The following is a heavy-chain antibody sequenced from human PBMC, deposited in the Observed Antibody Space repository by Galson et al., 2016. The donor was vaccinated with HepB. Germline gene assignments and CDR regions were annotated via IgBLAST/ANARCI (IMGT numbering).Heavy chain of an antibody. CDR1: GYMFTSYG. J-gene: IGHJ3*02. V-gene: IGHV1-18*01. D-gene: IGHD3-3*01. Sequence: SVKVSCKASGYMFTSYGIRWVRQAPGQGLEWVGWISVFNGDTNYAQKLQGRVTMTTDTSTNTAYMELRSLRSDDTAVYYCARDQYYELLMGYRRAQTSDIWGQGTMVTVSS. CDR2: ISVFNGDT. CDR3: ARDQYYELLMGYRRAQTSDI.